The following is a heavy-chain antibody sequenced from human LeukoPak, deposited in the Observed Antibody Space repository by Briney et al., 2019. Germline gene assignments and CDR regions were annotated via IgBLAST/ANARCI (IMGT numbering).Heavy chain of an antibody. CDR3: AWRGAREDIDY. D-gene: IGHD3-3*01. Sequence: PSETLSLTCTVSGGSISSGGYYWSWIRQPPGKGLDWIGYIYHSGSTYYNPSLKSRVTISVDRSKNQFSLKLSSVTAADTAVYYCAWRGAREDIDYWGQGTLVTVSS. J-gene: IGHJ4*02. CDR2: IYHSGST. CDR1: GGSISSGGYY. V-gene: IGHV4-30-2*01.